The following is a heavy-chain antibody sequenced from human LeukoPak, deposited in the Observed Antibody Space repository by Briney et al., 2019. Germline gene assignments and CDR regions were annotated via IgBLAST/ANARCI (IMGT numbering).Heavy chain of an antibody. V-gene: IGHV4-59*01. Sequence: SETLSLTCTVSGGAISSDYCSSIRQPPGKGLEWVAYIYNSGSTSYNPSLKSRVTISMNTSKNQFSLKLSSVTAADTAVYYCEGGPGGGSYSDAFDIWGQGTMVTVPS. CDR1: GGAISSDY. D-gene: IGHD1-26*01. J-gene: IGHJ3*02. CDR3: EGGPGGGSYSDAFDI. CDR2: IYNSGST.